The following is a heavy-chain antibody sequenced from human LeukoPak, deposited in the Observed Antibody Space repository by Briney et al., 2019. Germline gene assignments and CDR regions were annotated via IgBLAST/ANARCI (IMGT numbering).Heavy chain of an antibody. J-gene: IGHJ4*02. CDR2: ISYDGSIK. CDR1: GFAFSNYA. V-gene: IGHV3-30-3*01. D-gene: IGHD3-10*01. Sequence: QTGGSLRLSCAASGFAFSNYAIHWVRQAPGKGLEWVAFISYDGSIKCYADSVKGRFTISRDNSKNTLYLQMNSLRAEDTAVYYCAKDLLAKAYGSGMLDGEFDYWGQGTLVTVSS. CDR3: AKDLLAKAYGSGMLDGEFDY.